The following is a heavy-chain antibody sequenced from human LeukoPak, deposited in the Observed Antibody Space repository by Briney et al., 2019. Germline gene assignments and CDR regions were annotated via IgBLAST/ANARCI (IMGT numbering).Heavy chain of an antibody. D-gene: IGHD3-22*01. CDR1: GGSISSGSYS. CDR3: ARWYYDGSGYNDY. Sequence: SQTLSLTCTVSGGSISSGSYSWSWIRQPAGKGLEWIGRIYTSGSTNYNPSLKSRVTISVDTSKNQFSLKLSSVTAADTAVYYCARWYYDGSGYNDYWGQGTQVTVSS. V-gene: IGHV4-61*02. J-gene: IGHJ4*02. CDR2: IYTSGST.